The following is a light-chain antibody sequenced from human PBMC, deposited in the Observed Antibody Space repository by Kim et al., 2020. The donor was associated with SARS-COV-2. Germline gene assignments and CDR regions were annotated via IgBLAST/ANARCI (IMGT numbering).Light chain of an antibody. CDR3: QAWDSSTVV. CDR2: EDR. Sequence: GCPGQTASITCPGDKLGDKYACWYQQKPGQSPVLVIYEDRKRPSGIPERFSGSNSGNTATLTISGTQAMDEADYYCQAWDSSTVVFGGGTQLTVL. V-gene: IGLV3-1*01. CDR1: KLGDKY. J-gene: IGLJ2*01.